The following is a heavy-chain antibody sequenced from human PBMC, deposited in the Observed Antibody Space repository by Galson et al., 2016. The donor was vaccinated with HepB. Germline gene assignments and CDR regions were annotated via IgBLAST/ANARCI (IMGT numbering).Heavy chain of an antibody. CDR3: ARGYCSNTSCREAAYYSFFMAV. CDR1: GFTFSNYN. V-gene: IGHV3-13*01. CDR2: IGTAGDT. J-gene: IGHJ6*02. D-gene: IGHD2-2*01. Sequence: SLRLSCAASGFTFSNYNMHWVRQRTGKGLEWVSGIGTAGDTNYSGSVKGRFTISRENGKNSFYLQMNNLRAGDTAVYYCARGYCSNTSCREAAYYSFFMAVWGQGTTVTVSS.